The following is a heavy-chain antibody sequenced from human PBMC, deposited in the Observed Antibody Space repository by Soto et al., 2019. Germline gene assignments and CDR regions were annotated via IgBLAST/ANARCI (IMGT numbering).Heavy chain of an antibody. V-gene: IGHV1-18*01. Sequence: ASVKVSCKASGYTFTSYGISWLRQAPGQGLEWMGWISAYNGNTNYAQKLQGRVTMTTDTSTSTAYMELRSLRSDDTAVYYCAREVVVTTNYYGMDVWGQGTTVTVSS. CDR3: AREVVVTTNYYGMDV. CDR1: GYTFTSYG. J-gene: IGHJ6*02. CDR2: ISAYNGNT. D-gene: IGHD2-21*02.